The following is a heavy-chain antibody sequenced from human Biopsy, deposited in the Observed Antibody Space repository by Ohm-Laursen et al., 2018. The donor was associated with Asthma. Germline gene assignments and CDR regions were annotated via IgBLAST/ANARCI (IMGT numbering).Heavy chain of an antibody. D-gene: IGHD3-10*01. Sequence: ASVNVSCKTSGYTFTSAGITWVRQAPGQGLEWMGWISVYNGNTKDAQKLQDRVTMITDTSTSTAYMELRSLRSDDTAVYFCARAVDYSHYYGIDVWGQGTTVTVS. CDR2: ISVYNGNT. J-gene: IGHJ6*02. CDR1: GYTFTSAG. CDR3: ARAVDYSHYYGIDV. V-gene: IGHV1-18*01.